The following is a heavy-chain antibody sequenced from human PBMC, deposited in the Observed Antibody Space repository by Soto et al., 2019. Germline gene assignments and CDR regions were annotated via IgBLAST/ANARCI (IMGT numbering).Heavy chain of an antibody. CDR3: AQVGSPIAEYFQH. Sequence: QVQLVQSGAEVKKPGSSVKVSCKASGGTFSSYAISWVRQAPGQGLEWMGGIIPIFGTANYAQKFQGRVTINADDSTSTAYTEMRSLRSEDTGVYYCAQVGSPIAEYFQHWGQGNLGTGSS. CDR2: IIPIFGTA. CDR1: GGTFSSYA. V-gene: IGHV1-69*01. J-gene: IGHJ1*01. D-gene: IGHD3-10*01.